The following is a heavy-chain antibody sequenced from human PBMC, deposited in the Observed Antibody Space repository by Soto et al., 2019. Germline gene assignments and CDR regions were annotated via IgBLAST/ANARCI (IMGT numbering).Heavy chain of an antibody. V-gene: IGHV3-7*01. CDR1: GFTFSSYW. CDR2: INQDGSEK. Sequence: GGSLRLSCAASGFTFSSYWMTWVRQAPGKGLEWVANINQDGSEKYYLDSVKGRFTISRDNAKKSLYLQMNSLRAEETAVYYCARFFRDGIVSDYYYHMDVWGKGTTVTVSS. CDR3: ARFFRDGIVSDYYYHMDV. J-gene: IGHJ6*03. D-gene: IGHD1-26*01.